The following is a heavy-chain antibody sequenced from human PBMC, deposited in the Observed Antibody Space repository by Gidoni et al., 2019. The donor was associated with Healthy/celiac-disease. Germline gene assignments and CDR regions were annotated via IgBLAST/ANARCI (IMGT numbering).Heavy chain of an antibody. CDR1: GFTFSSYG. J-gene: IGHJ6*02. CDR2: ISYDGSNK. V-gene: IGHV3-30*18. CDR3: AKDLSVAGAVMDV. Sequence: QVQLVESGGGVVQPGRSLRLSCAASGFTFSSYGMHWVRQAPGKGLEWVAVISYDGSNKYYADSVKGRFTISRDNSKNTLYLQMNSLRAEDTAVYYCAKDLSVAGAVMDVWGQGTTVTVSS. D-gene: IGHD6-19*01.